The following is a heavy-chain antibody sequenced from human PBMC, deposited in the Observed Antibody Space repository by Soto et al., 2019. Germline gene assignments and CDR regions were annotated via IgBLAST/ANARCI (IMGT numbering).Heavy chain of an antibody. CDR1: GFTFSSFE. CDR2: IRSSGRTV. V-gene: IGHV3-48*03. Sequence: GSLRLSCAASGFTFSSFEMSWVRQAPGKGLEWVSHIRSSGRTVYYADSVKGRSTISRDNAKNSLYLQMNSLRAEDTAVYYCATYPWGSSIDYWGQGTLVTVSS. CDR3: ATYPWGSSIDY. J-gene: IGHJ4*02. D-gene: IGHD3-16*01.